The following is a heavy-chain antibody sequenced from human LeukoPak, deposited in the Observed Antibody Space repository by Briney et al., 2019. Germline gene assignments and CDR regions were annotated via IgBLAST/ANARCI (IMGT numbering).Heavy chain of an antibody. D-gene: IGHD2-2*01. CDR3: ASRSRSYYYMDV. Sequence: SETLSLTCTVSGGSISSSSYYWGWIRQPPGKGLEWIGSIYYSGSTYYNPSLKSRVTISVDTSKNQFSLKLSSVTAADTAVYYRASRSRSYYYMDVWGKGTTVTVSS. CDR1: GGSISSSSYY. CDR2: IYYSGST. J-gene: IGHJ6*03. V-gene: IGHV4-39*01.